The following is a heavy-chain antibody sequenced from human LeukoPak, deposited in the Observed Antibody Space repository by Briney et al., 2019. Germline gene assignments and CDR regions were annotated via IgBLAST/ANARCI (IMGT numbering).Heavy chain of an antibody. CDR3: AKASDYGGNEFDF. CDR1: GFTFEHYG. D-gene: IGHD4-23*01. CDR2: ITWNSAYK. Sequence: GGSLRLSCAASGFTFEHYGMHWVRQVPGKGLEWVSYITWNSAYKGYADSVRGRFAISRDNAEKSLHLQMNSITGDDTAFYYCAKASDYGGNEFDFWGQGTLVTVSS. V-gene: IGHV3-9*01. J-gene: IGHJ5*01.